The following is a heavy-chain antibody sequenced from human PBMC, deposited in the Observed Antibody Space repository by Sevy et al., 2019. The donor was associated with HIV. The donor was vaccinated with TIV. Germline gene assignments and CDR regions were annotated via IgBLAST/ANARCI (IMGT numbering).Heavy chain of an antibody. J-gene: IGHJ6*02. D-gene: IGHD5-12*01. V-gene: IGHV3-21*01. Sequence: GGSLRLSCAASGFTFSSYSMNWVRQAPGKGLEWVSSISSSSSYIYYADSVKGRFTISRDNAKNSLYLQMNSLRAEDTAVYYCARDLIIVAPSKIYYYYGMDVWGQGTTVTVSS. CDR1: GFTFSSYS. CDR2: ISSSSSYI. CDR3: ARDLIIVAPSKIYYYYGMDV.